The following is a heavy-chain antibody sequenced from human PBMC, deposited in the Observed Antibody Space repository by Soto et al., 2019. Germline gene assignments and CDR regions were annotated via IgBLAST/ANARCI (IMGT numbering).Heavy chain of an antibody. CDR3: SKHFDNGCPDY. CDR1: GFTFSSYA. D-gene: IGHD6-19*01. J-gene: IGHJ4*02. Sequence: EVQLLESGGGLVQPGGSLRLSCAASGFTFSSYALSWVRQAPGQGLEWVSIISGSGGSTFYTDSVKGRCTISRDNCKKTRYLQMNNLRAEDTAVYYCSKHFDNGCPDYWGQGTLVTVSS. CDR2: ISGSGGST. V-gene: IGHV3-23*01.